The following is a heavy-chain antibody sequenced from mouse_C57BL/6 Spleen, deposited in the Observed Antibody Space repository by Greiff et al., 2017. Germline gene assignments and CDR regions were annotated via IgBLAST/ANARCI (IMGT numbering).Heavy chain of an antibody. CDR3: ARVRDTGFDY. V-gene: IGHV1-80*01. D-gene: IGHD3-3*01. J-gene: IGHJ2*01. CDR2: IYPGDGDT. CDR1: GYAFSSYW. Sequence: QVHVKQSGAELVKPGASVKISCKASGYAFSSYWMNWVKQRPGKGLEWIGQIYPGDGDTNYNGKFKGKATLTADKSSSTAYMQLSSLTSEDSAVYFCARVRDTGFDYWGQGTTLTVSS.